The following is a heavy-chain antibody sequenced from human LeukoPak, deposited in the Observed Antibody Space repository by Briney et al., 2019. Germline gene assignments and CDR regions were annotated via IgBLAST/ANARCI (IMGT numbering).Heavy chain of an antibody. CDR1: GFVFSDYA. CDR3: IKDRDSSGWDFDS. CDR2: ISGNGVAT. J-gene: IGHJ4*02. D-gene: IGHD6-19*01. Sequence: GGSLRLSCSASGFVFSDYAMHWARQAPGKGLEYLSGISGNGVATYYVDSVQGRFTVSRDNSKTTLYLQINSLRREDTAFYYCIKDRDSSGWDFDSWGQGTLLTVSS. V-gene: IGHV3-64D*06.